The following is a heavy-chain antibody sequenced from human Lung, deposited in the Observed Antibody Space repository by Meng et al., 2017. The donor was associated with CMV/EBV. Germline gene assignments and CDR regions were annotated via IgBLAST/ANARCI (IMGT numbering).Heavy chain of an antibody. CDR1: GGSISSSDYY. CDR2: IHYDGTT. Sequence: SXTXSLXCTVSGGSISSSDYYWAWLRQTPGKGLEDFGSIHYDGTTYYNPSLKSRVTMSLDASKNQFSLRLSSVTAADTAVYYCARDYKYDTSPFDYWGRGTLVTVSS. CDR3: ARDYKYDTSPFDY. V-gene: IGHV4-39*07. D-gene: IGHD3-22*01. J-gene: IGHJ4*02.